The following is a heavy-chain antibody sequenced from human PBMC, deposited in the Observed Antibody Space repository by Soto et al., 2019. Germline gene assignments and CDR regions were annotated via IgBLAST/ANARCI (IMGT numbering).Heavy chain of an antibody. Sequence: QVQLQESGPGLVKPSQTLSLTCNVSSGSISRGPYYWSWIRQHPGGGLEWIGYIYYSGSAYYNPSLESRVTMSIDTSKSHFSLKLISVTAADTAVYYCARGSMVLGVTAFDIWGHGTLVTVSS. CDR2: IYYSGSA. V-gene: IGHV4-31*03. CDR1: SGSISRGPYY. D-gene: IGHD3-10*01. J-gene: IGHJ3*02. CDR3: ARGSMVLGVTAFDI.